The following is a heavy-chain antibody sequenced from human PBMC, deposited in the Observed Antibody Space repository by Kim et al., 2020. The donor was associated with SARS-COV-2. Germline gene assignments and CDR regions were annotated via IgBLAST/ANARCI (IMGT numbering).Heavy chain of an antibody. D-gene: IGHD2-2*01. CDR2: VNSNGGST. V-gene: IGHV3-64D*06. J-gene: IGHJ4*02. CDR3: VSRNCTRTSCYGDY. CDR1: AFTFTDFA. Sequence: GGSLRLSCSASAFTFTDFAIHWVRQAPGKGLEYVSAVNSNGGSTYYADSVKGRFIITRDISKNTVYLQMSSQRTEDRALYYCVSRNCTRTSCYGDYWGQGTLVSVSS.